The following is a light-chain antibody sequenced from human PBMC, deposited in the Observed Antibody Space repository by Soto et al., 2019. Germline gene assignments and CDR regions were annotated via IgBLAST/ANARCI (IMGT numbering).Light chain of an antibody. Sequence: QSVLTQSPSASGTPGQRVSISCSGSSSNIGSNTVSWYQHVPGTAPKLLIYSNVQRPSAVPGRFSGSKSGSSASLAISGLQSEDEAYYYCATWDDSLNVVFGGGTKLTVL. V-gene: IGLV1-44*01. CDR1: SSNIGSNT. CDR2: SNV. J-gene: IGLJ3*02. CDR3: ATWDDSLNVV.